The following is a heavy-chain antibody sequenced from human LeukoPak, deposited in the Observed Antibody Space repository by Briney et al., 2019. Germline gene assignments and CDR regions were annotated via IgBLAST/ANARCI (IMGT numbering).Heavy chain of an antibody. J-gene: IGHJ6*02. D-gene: IGHD3-3*01. CDR1: GGSISSYY. V-gene: IGHV4-59*01. CDR3: ARAVRANAFHTIFDGMDV. Sequence: SETLSLTCTVSGGSISSYYWSWIRQPPGKGLEWIGYIYYSGSTNYNPSLKSRVTISVDTSKNQFSLKLSSVTAADTAVYYCARAVRANAFHTIFDGMDVWGQGTTVTVSS. CDR2: IYYSGST.